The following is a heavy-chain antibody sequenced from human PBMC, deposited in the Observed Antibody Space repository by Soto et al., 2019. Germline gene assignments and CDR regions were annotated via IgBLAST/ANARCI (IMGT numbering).Heavy chain of an antibody. Sequence: QVQLVQSGAEVKKPGSSVKVSCKASGGTFSSYSINWVRQAPGQGLEWMGEIIPIFGTANYAQKFQGRVTITAAESTSTAYMALRSLRSEDTAVYYCARDGGRHSGGIDYWGQGTLVTVSS. CDR3: ARDGGRHSGGIDY. J-gene: IGHJ4*02. D-gene: IGHD1-26*01. CDR1: GGTFSSYS. V-gene: IGHV1-69*01. CDR2: IIPIFGTA.